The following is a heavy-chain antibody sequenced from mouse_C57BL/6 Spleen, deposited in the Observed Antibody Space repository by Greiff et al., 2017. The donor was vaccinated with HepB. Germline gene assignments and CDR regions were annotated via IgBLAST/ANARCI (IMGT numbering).Heavy chain of an antibody. CDR2: INPNNGGT. CDR3: ARDSGSSYYAMDY. Sequence: EVQLQESGPELVKPGASVKIPCKASGYTFTDYNMDWVKQSHGKSLEWIGDINPNNGGTNYNQKFKGKATLTVDKSSSTAYMELRSLTSEDTAVYYCARDSGSSYYAMDYWGQGTSVTVSS. CDR1: GYTFTDYN. V-gene: IGHV1-18*01. J-gene: IGHJ4*01. D-gene: IGHD1-1*01.